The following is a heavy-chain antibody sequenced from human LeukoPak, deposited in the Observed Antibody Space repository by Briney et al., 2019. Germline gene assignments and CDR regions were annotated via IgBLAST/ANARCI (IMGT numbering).Heavy chain of an antibody. CDR1: GYTLTELS. D-gene: IGHD3-22*01. Sequence: RASVQVSCKVSGYTLTELSMHWVRPAPGKGVVWRGGFDPEDGETIYAQKFQGRVTMTEDTSTDTAYMELSSLRSEDTAVYYCATHPLDSGYSDYWGQGTLVTVSS. J-gene: IGHJ4*02. V-gene: IGHV1-24*01. CDR2: FDPEDGET. CDR3: ATHPLDSGYSDY.